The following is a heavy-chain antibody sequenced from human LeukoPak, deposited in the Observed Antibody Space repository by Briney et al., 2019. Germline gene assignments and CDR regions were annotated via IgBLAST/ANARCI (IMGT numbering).Heavy chain of an antibody. CDR2: IYTSGST. CDR1: GGSISSGSYY. D-gene: IGHD2-8*01. V-gene: IGHV4-61*02. Sequence: PSETLSLTCTVSGGSISSGSYYWSWIRQPAGKGLEWIGRIYTSGSTNYNPSLKSRVTISVDTSKNQFSLKLSSVTAADTAVYYCARDVDCTNGVCYPTYYYYMDVWGKGTTVTVSS. CDR3: ARDVDCTNGVCYPTYYYYMDV. J-gene: IGHJ6*03.